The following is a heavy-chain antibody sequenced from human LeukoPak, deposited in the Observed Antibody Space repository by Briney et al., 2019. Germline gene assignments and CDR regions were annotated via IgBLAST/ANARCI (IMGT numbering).Heavy chain of an antibody. D-gene: IGHD3-22*01. CDR1: GGSISSGGYY. V-gene: IGHV4-61*08. CDR3: ARGGITMIVED. CDR2: IYYSGST. J-gene: IGHJ4*02. Sequence: SETLSLTCTVSGGSISSGGYYWSWIRQHPGKGLEWIGYIYYSGSTNYNPSLKSRVTISVDTSKNQFSLKLSSVTAADTAVYYCARGGITMIVEDWGQGTLVTVSS.